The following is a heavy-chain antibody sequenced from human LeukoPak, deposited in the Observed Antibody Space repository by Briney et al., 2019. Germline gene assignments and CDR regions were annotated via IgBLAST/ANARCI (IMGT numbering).Heavy chain of an antibody. Sequence: GGSLRLSCAASGFTFSSSAMSWVRQAPGKGPEWVSSITNTGGSTYSIDSVKGRFTISRDNSKNTLYLQMNSLRAEDTAVYYCARDLNWGSPYWGQGTLVTVSS. CDR1: GFTFSSSA. CDR2: ITNTGGST. J-gene: IGHJ4*02. D-gene: IGHD7-27*01. CDR3: ARDLNWGSPY. V-gene: IGHV3-23*01.